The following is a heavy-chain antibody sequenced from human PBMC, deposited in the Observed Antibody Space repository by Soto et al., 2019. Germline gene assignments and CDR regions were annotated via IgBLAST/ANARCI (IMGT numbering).Heavy chain of an antibody. J-gene: IGHJ5*02. CDR3: ARDQGRAAAGTNGFDP. CDR2: IYYSGST. Sequence: SETLSLTCTVSGGSISSGGYYWSWIRQHPGKGLEWIGYIYYSGSTYYNPSLKSRVTISVDTSKNQFSLRLSSVTAADTAVYYCARDQGRAAAGTNGFDPWGQGTLVTAPQ. V-gene: IGHV4-31*03. D-gene: IGHD6-13*01. CDR1: GGSISSGGYY.